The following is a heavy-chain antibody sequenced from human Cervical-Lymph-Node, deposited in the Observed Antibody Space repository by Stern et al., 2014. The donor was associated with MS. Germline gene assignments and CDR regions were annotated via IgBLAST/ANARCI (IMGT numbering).Heavy chain of an antibody. CDR1: GYTFTTYY. J-gene: IGHJ4*02. Sequence: VQLVESGAEIRKPGASVKISCEASGYTFTTYYMHCVRQAPGQGLAGVALFSPSGGKTTYAQRFQGRVTVTGDTSTSTVYMELTGLRSEDTAVYYCARVLSLATSDSWGQGTLVIVSS. CDR3: ARVLSLATSDS. CDR2: FSPSGGKT. D-gene: IGHD1-1*01. V-gene: IGHV1-46*01.